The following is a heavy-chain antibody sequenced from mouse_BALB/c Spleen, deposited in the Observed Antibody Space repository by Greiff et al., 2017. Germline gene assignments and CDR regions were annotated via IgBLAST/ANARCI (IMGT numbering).Heavy chain of an antibody. D-gene: IGHD1-2*01. Sequence: EVKVVESGGGLVKPGGSLKLSCAASGFTFSSYAMSWVRQTPDKRLELVATINSNGGSTYYPDSVKGRFTISRDNAKNTLYLQMSSLKSEDTAMYYCARGGAFTTATSLAYWGQGTLVTVSA. J-gene: IGHJ3*01. V-gene: IGHV5-6-3*01. CDR2: INSNGGST. CDR1: GFTFSSYA. CDR3: ARGGAFTTATSLAY.